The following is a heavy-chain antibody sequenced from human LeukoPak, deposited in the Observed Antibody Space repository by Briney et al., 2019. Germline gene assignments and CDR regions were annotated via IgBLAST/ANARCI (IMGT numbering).Heavy chain of an antibody. Sequence: SETLSLTCTVSGGSISSSPYYWGWIRQPPGKGLEWIGSIYYSGTTHYSPSLESRVTISVDTSKNQFSLKLSSVTAADTAVYYCARDYGYWGQGTLVTVSS. J-gene: IGHJ4*02. CDR3: ARDYGY. CDR2: IYYSGTT. CDR1: GGSISSSPYY. V-gene: IGHV4-39*07. D-gene: IGHD3-16*01.